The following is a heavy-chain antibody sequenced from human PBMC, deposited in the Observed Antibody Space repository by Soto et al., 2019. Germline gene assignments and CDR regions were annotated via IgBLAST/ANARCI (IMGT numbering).Heavy chain of an antibody. D-gene: IGHD6-6*01. J-gene: IGHJ4*02. Sequence: PGGSLRLSCAASGFTFSDYYMSWIRQAPGKGLEWVSYISNSGRTLYYADSMKGRFTISRDNAKNSLYLQINSLRSEDTAVYYCARDLVAVSGGVYSSSSGGYFFDFWGQGTQVTVSS. CDR1: GFTFSDYY. CDR2: ISNSGRTL. CDR3: ARDLVAVSGGVYSSSSGGYFFDF. V-gene: IGHV3-11*01.